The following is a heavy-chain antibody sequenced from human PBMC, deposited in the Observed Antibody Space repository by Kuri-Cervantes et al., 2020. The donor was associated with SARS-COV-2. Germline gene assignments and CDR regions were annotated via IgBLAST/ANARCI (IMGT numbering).Heavy chain of an antibody. CDR1: GFTFSSYG. V-gene: IGHV3-30*03. D-gene: IGHD3-3*01. CDR2: ISYDGSNK. Sequence: LSLTCAASGFTFSSYGMHWVRQASGKGLEWVVVISYDGSNKYYADSVKGRFAISRDNSKNTLYLQMNSLRSEDTAVYYCARDPEIVLRFLEWLPTRYYGMDVWGQGTTVTVSS. CDR3: ARDPEIVLRFLEWLPTRYYGMDV. J-gene: IGHJ6*02.